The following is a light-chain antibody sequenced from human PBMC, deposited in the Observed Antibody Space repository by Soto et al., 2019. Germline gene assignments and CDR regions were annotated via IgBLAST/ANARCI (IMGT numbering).Light chain of an antibody. Sequence: DMQMTQSPSSLSASVGDRVTIPCRASESISSWLAWYQQKPGKAPNLLIFDASTLESGVPSRFSGSGSGTTFTLTISSLQSDDFATYYCLQYNGYYRTFGQGTKVDIK. CDR3: LQYNGYYRT. CDR2: DAS. CDR1: ESISSW. V-gene: IGKV1-5*01. J-gene: IGKJ1*01.